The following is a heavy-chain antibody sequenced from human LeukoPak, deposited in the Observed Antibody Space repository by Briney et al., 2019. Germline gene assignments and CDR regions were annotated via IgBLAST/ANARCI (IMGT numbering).Heavy chain of an antibody. CDR2: IKPNSGGT. J-gene: IGHJ4*02. Sequence: GASVKVSSKASGYSFTVYSLYWVRQAPGQGLEWMGWIKPNSGGTNYAQKFQGRVTVTRDTSISTAYMQLSGLRSDDTAVYYCAREGPSVMVDFDYWGQGTPVTVSS. CDR1: GYSFTVYS. V-gene: IGHV1-2*02. CDR3: AREGPSVMVDFDY. D-gene: IGHD5-18*01.